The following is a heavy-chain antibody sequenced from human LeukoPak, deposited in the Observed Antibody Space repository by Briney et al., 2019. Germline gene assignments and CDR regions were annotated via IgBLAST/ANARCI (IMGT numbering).Heavy chain of an antibody. CDR1: GGSFSGYY. J-gene: IGHJ4*02. D-gene: IGHD3-22*01. CDR3: ARHKYYYDSSGYQKAFDY. V-gene: IGHV4-34*01. Sequence: SETLSHTCAVYGGSFSGYYWSWIRQPPGKGLEWIGEINHSGSTNYNPSLKSRVTITVDTSKNQFSLKLSSVTAADTAVYYCARHKYYYDSSGYQKAFDYWGQGTLVTVSS. CDR2: INHSGST.